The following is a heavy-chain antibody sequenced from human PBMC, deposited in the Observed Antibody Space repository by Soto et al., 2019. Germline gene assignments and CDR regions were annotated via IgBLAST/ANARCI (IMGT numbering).Heavy chain of an antibody. CDR1: GGSFSGYY. Sequence: QVQLQQWGAGRLKPSETLSLTCAVYGGSFSGYYWSWIRQPPGKGLAWIGEINHSGSPNYNPSLKSRVTISVDTTKNQFCLKLSSVTAADTAVYYCARGAVAGMFDYWGQGTLVTVSS. CDR3: ARGAVAGMFDY. D-gene: IGHD6-19*01. J-gene: IGHJ4*02. V-gene: IGHV4-34*01. CDR2: INHSGSP.